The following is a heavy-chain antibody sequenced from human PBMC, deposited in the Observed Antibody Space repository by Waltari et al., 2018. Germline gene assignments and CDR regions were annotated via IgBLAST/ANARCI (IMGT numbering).Heavy chain of an antibody. CDR3: AKRGVNSTGGAFDY. V-gene: IGHV1-69*01. D-gene: IGHD3-22*01. CDR2: IIPIFPTT. Sequence: QVQLVQSGAEVKKPGSSVKVSCNTSGGSFLTLPLTWVRQAPGQGLEWMGGIIPIFPTTNYAQKFQGRLTISADESTRTVYMDLSSLRSEDTAVYYCAKRGVNSTGGAFDYWGQGTLVTVSS. J-gene: IGHJ4*02. CDR1: GGSFLTLP.